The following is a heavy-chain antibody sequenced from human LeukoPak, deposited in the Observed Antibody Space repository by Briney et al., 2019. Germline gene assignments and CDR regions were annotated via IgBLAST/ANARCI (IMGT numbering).Heavy chain of an antibody. V-gene: IGHV3-23*01. D-gene: IGHD4-17*01. J-gene: IGHJ4*02. CDR1: GFPFSIYA. CDR2: VSYTGGMT. CDR3: AKDGRSDLGDHHEYFDY. Sequence: PGGSLRLSCAASGFPFSIYAMSWVRQAPGKGLEWVSAVSYTGGMTYYADSVKGRFTISRDNSKNTLYLQMNGLRAEDTAVYYCAKDGRSDLGDHHEYFDYWGQGTLVTASS.